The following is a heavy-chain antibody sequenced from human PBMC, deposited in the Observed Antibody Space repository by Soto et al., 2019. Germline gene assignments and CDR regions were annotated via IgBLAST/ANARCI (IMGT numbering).Heavy chain of an antibody. CDR3: AREAGNIAAAGTWLFYT. J-gene: IGHJ5*02. D-gene: IGHD6-13*01. CDR1: GGTFSSYA. CDR2: IIPIFGTA. Sequence: HVQRVQSGAEVKKPGSSVKVSCKASGGTFSSYAISWVRQAPGQGLEWMGGIIPIFGTANYAQKFQGRVTITADEYSRTAYLELSSLRSEDTAVYYCAREAGNIAAAGTWLFYTWGKGTLVTVSS. V-gene: IGHV1-69*01.